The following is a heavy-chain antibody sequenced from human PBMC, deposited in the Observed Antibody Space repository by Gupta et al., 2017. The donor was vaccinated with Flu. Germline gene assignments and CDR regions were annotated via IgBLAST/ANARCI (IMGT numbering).Heavy chain of an antibody. CDR3: ARGPKPYGDYEGNWFDP. CDR2: ISSNGGST. V-gene: IGHV3-64*01. CDR1: GFTFSSYA. D-gene: IGHD4-17*01. Sequence: EVQLVESGGGLVQPGGSLRLSCAASGFTFSSYAMHWVRQAPGKGLEYVSAISSNGGSTYYANSVKGRFTISRDNSKNTLYLQMGSLRAEDMAVYYCARGPKPYGDYEGNWFDPWGQGTLVTVSS. J-gene: IGHJ5*02.